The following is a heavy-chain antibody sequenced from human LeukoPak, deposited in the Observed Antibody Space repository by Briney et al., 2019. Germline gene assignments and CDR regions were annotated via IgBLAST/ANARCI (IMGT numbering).Heavy chain of an antibody. Sequence: GASVKVSCKASGYTFTIYGISWVRQAPGQGLEWMGWISGYNGNTNYAQKFQGRVTITRDTSIGTAYMELSSLRSDDTAVYYCATSIPVFGRPGAFHVWGQGTMVTVSS. CDR3: ATSIPVFGRPGAFHV. D-gene: IGHD3-3*01. V-gene: IGHV1-18*01. CDR2: ISGYNGNT. J-gene: IGHJ3*01. CDR1: GYTFTIYG.